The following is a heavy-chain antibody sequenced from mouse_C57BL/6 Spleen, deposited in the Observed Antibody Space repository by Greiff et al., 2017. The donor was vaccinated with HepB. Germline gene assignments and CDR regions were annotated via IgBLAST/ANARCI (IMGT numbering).Heavy chain of an antibody. V-gene: IGHV5-4*01. CDR3: ARDPPIYYDYDGDAMDY. Sequence: EVQGVESGGGLVKPGGSLKLSCAASGFTFSSYAMSWVRQTPEKRLEWVATISDGGSYTYYPDNVKGRFTISRDNAKNNLYLQMSHLKSEDTAMYYCARDPPIYYDYDGDAMDYWGQGTSVTVSS. CDR1: GFTFSSYA. J-gene: IGHJ4*01. CDR2: ISDGGSYT. D-gene: IGHD2-4*01.